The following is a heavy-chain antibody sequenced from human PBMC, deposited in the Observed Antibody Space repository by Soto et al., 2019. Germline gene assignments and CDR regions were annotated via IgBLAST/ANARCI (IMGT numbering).Heavy chain of an antibody. CDR1: GYSFTSYW. V-gene: IGHV5-51*01. CDR2: IYPGGSDT. Sequence: PGESLKISCKGSGYSFTSYWIGWVRQMPGKGLEWMGIIYPGGSDTRYSPSFQGQVTISADKSISTAYLQWSSLKASDTAMYYCARRGDYYDSSGYRIDYWGQGTLVTVSS. D-gene: IGHD3-22*01. J-gene: IGHJ4*02. CDR3: ARRGDYYDSSGYRIDY.